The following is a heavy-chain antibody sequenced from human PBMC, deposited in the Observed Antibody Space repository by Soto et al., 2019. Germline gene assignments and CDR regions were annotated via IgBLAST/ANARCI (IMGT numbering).Heavy chain of an antibody. CDR2: ISYDGSNK. D-gene: IGHD2-15*01. CDR1: GFTFSSYA. J-gene: IGHJ4*02. V-gene: IGHV3-30-3*01. Sequence: QVQLVESGGGVVQPGRSLRLSCAASGFTFSSYAMHWVRQAPGKGLEWVAVISYDGSNKYYADSVKGRFTISRDNSKNTLYLQMNRLRAEDTAVYYCARGLRIVVVVAATRWGQGTLVTVSS. CDR3: ARGLRIVVVVAATR.